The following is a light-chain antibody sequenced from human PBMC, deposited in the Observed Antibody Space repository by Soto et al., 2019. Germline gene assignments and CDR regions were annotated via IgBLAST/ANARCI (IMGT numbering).Light chain of an antibody. CDR3: QQRSSWPLT. CDR2: DAS. V-gene: IGKV3-11*01. CDR1: QSVSNF. Sequence: EIVLTQSPATLSLSSGERATLSCRASQSVSNFLAWYQQKPGQPPRLLIYDASIRAAGFPARFSGCGSGTDFTLTINNLEPEDFAVYFCQQRSSWPLTFGGGTKVEIK. J-gene: IGKJ4*01.